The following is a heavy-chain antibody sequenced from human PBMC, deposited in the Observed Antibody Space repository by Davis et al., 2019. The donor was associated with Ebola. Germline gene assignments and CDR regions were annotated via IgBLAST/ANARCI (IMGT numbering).Heavy chain of an antibody. CDR2: IKQDGGET. Sequence: PGGSLRLSCAASGFSFNDYWMSWVRQAPGKGPEWVANIKQDGGETYYVESVKGRFTISRDNAKNSLYLQMNSLRDEDTAVYYWARDKIVGATYFDYWGQGILVIVSS. J-gene: IGHJ4*02. CDR3: ARDKIVGATYFDY. CDR1: GFSFNDYW. D-gene: IGHD1-26*01. V-gene: IGHV3-7*03.